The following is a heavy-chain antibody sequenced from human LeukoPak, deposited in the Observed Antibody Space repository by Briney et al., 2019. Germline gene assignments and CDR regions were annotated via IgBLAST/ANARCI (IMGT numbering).Heavy chain of an antibody. Sequence: PGGSLRLSCAASGFTFSSYGMHWVRQAPGKGLEWVAFIRYDESPKFYADSVKGRFTISRDNSKTTLFLQMNSLRAEDTAVYYCAKDLPTPYFDYWGQGTLVTVSS. CDR3: AKDLPTPYFDY. CDR1: GFTFSSYG. CDR2: IRYDESPK. D-gene: IGHD4-23*01. V-gene: IGHV3-30*02. J-gene: IGHJ4*02.